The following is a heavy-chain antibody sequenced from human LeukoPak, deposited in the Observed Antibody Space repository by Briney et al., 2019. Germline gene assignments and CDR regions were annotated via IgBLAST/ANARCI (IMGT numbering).Heavy chain of an antibody. CDR2: ISSGSSYT. V-gene: IGHV3-11*03. Sequence: GGSLRLSCAASGFSFSEYYMSWIRQAPGKGLEWVSCISSGSSYTNYTDSVKGRFTISRDKAKRSLYLQMNSLTAEDTAVYYCARSGGTYGWFDPWGQGTLVTVSS. D-gene: IGHD1-26*01. CDR3: ARSGGTYGWFDP. J-gene: IGHJ5*02. CDR1: GFSFSEYY.